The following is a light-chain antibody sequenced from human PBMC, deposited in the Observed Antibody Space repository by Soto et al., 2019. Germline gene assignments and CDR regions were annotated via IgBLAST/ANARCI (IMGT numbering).Light chain of an antibody. CDR2: AAS. J-gene: IGKJ1*01. CDR3: QQYNNWPWT. V-gene: IGKV1-NL1*01. Sequence: DIQMTQSQSSVSASVGDRVTISCQASQGISRSLAWYQQKPGKAPKLLIYAASRGATGFPARFSGSGSGTDFTLTISSLQSEDFAVYYCQQYNNWPWTFGQGTMVDI. CDR1: QGISRS.